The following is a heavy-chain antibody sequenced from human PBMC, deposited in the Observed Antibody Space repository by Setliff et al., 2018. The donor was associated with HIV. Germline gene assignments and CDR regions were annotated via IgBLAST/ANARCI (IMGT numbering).Heavy chain of an antibody. CDR2: IIPILGIA. V-gene: IGHV1-69*10. CDR3: ARVREEQLAPLPNWYFDL. J-gene: IGHJ2*01. CDR1: GGTFSSYA. D-gene: IGHD6-6*01. Sequence: SVKVSCKASGGTFSSYAISWVRQAPGQGLEWMGGIIPILGIANYAQKFQGRVTITADKSTSTAYMELSSLRSEDPAVYYCARVREEQLAPLPNWYFDLWGRGTLVTVSS.